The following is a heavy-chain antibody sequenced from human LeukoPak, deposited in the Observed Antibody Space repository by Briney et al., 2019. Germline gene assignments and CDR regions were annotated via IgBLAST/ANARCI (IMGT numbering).Heavy chain of an antibody. CDR2: INHNGNVN. D-gene: IGHD3-16*01. J-gene: IGHJ6*02. CDR3: ARGGGLDV. CDR1: GFTFSSYW. V-gene: IGHV3-7*03. Sequence: GGSLRLSCAASGFTFSSYWMNWARQAPGKGLEWVVSINHNGNVNYYVDSVKGRFTISRDNAKNSLYLQMSNLRAEDTAVYFCARGGGLDVWGQGTTVTVSS.